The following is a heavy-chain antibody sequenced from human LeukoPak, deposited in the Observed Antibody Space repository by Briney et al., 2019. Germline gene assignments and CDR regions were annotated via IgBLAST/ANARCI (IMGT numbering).Heavy chain of an antibody. Sequence: PGGSLRLSCAASGFTISNYCMHCARQAPGKGLVWVSYIDSDGSSIRYADSVKGRTTISRDNAKNTLYLQMNILRAEDTAVYYGARAGPSWEGRIDFCGLGILFTVSS. D-gene: IGHD1-26*01. V-gene: IGHV3-74*01. CDR2: IDSDGSSI. CDR1: GFTISNYC. CDR3: ARAGPSWEGRIDF. J-gene: IGHJ4*02.